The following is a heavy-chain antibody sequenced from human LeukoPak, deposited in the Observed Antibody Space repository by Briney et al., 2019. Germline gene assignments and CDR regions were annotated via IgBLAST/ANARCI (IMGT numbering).Heavy chain of an antibody. CDR1: GGTFSSYA. D-gene: IGHD2/OR15-2a*01. CDR2: IIPIFGTA. CDR3: TREGVYAPDPSSYHRDAFDI. V-gene: IGHV1-69*05. Sequence: SVKVSCKASGGTFSSYAISWVRQAPGQGLEWMGGIIPIFGTANYAQKFQGRVTITTDESTSTAYMELSSLRSEDTAVYYCTREGVYAPDPSSYHRDAFDIWGQGTLVIVSS. J-gene: IGHJ3*02.